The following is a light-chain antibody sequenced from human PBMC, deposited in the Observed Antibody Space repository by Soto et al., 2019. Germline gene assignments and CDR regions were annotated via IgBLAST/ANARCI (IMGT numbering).Light chain of an antibody. CDR2: GAS. Sequence: EIVLTQSPGTLSLSPGERATLYCRASQSVGSNYLAWYQQKPGQAPRVLIDGASSRATAIPDRFSGRGSGADYTITISRLETEDFAVDYGQQYTTSPFTFGPGTKVDIK. CDR3: QQYTTSPFT. V-gene: IGKV3-20*01. CDR1: QSVGSNY. J-gene: IGKJ3*01.